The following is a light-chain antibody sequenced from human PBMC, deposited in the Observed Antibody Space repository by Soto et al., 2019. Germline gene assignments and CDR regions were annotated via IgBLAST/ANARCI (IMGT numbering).Light chain of an antibody. CDR1: NIGSKS. CDR2: DDS. V-gene: IGLV3-21*02. Sequence: SYELTQPPSVSVAPGQTARITCGGNNIGSKSVHWYLQRPGRAPVLVVSDDSGRPSGIPERFSGSNSGNTATLTISRVEAGDEADYYCQVWDSSTDHVIFGGGTQLTVL. J-gene: IGLJ2*01. CDR3: QVWDSSTDHVI.